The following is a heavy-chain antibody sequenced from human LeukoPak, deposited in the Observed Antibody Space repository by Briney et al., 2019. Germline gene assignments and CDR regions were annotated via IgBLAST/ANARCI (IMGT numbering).Heavy chain of an antibody. Sequence: GGSLRLSCAASGFTFSSYGMHWVRQAPGKGLEWVAFIRYDGSNKYYADSVKGRFTISRDNSKNTLYLQMNSLRAEDTAVYYCAKDREYYYDSSGYYDYWGQGTLVTVSS. V-gene: IGHV3-30*02. J-gene: IGHJ4*02. CDR2: IRYDGSNK. D-gene: IGHD3-22*01. CDR1: GFTFSSYG. CDR3: AKDREYYYDSSGYYDY.